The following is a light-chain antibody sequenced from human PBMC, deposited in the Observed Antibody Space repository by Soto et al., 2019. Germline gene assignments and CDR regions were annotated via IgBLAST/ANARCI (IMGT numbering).Light chain of an antibody. CDR3: QESVSSLGT. CDR2: GAS. J-gene: IGKJ3*01. CDR1: QSIGVY. Sequence: DIQMTQSPSSLSASVGERVTITCRASQSIGVYLNWFQQKPGKAPELVIYGASSLQSGVPPRFRGGGSVTDCTLTISILQHEDFATYYCQESVSSLGTFGPGTTVDIK. V-gene: IGKV1-39*01.